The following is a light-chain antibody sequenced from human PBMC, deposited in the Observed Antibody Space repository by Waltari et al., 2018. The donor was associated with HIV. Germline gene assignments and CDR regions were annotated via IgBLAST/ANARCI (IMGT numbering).Light chain of an antibody. Sequence: QSVLTQPPSASGTPGPRVTISCSGRRSNIGTNVVNWYKPLPGSAPKLHISYNKHRPAGAPVRFSASKSGTAASLAISGLQSEDEADYYCAALEDNLNGLFGGGTRQTVL. V-gene: IGLV1-44*01. CDR2: YNK. CDR3: AALEDNLNGL. J-gene: IGLJ2*01. CDR1: RSNIGTNV.